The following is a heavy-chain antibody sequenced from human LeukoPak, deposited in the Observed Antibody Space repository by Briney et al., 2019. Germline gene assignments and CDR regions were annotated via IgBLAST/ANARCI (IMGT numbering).Heavy chain of an antibody. CDR2: IYYSGST. V-gene: IGHV4-39*01. D-gene: IGHD3-22*01. Sequence: PSETLSLTCTVSGGSISSNSYFWGWIRQPPGKGLEWIVSIYYSGSTYYNPSLKSRVTISVDTSKNQFSLKLSSETAADTAVYYCARLSGVVIDYWGQGTLVTVSS. CDR1: GGSISSNSYF. J-gene: IGHJ4*02. CDR3: ARLSGVVIDY.